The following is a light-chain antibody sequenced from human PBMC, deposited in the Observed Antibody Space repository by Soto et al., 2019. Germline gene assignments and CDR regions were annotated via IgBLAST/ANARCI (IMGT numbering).Light chain of an antibody. J-gene: IGKJ2*01. V-gene: IGKV3-20*01. CDR3: QQYGNSPLT. Sequence: IVLTQSPDTLSLSHGERVTLSCRASHSVTSSHVAWYRQKPGRPPTLLIYGASSRAAGVADRFSGDGSGKDFTLTISRLEPEDFAVYLCQQYGNSPLTFGRGTKLEMK. CDR2: GAS. CDR1: HSVTSSH.